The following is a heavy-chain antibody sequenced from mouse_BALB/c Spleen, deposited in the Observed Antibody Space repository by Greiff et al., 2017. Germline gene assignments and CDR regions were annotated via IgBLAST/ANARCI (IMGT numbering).Heavy chain of an antibody. CDR2: IWWNDNK. J-gene: IGHJ3*01. CDR3: ARIGGGYGNYADFFAY. V-gene: IGHV8-11*01. CDR1: GFSLSTYGIG. Sequence: QVTLKVSGPGILQPSQTLSLTCSFSGFSLSTYGIGVGWIRQPSGKGLEWLAHIWWNDNKYYNTALKSRLTISKDTSNNQVFLKIASVDTADTATYYCARIGGGYGNYADFFAYWGQGTLVTVSA. D-gene: IGHD2-10*02.